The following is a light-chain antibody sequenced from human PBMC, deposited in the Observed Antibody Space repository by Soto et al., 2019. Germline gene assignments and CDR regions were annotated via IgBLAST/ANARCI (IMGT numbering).Light chain of an antibody. V-gene: IGLV1-44*01. J-gene: IGLJ1*01. CDR1: RSNIGSNT. Sequence: QALITQPPSTSGPPLPRATISCSGSRSNIGSNTVNWYQQLPGTAPKLLIYSNNQRPSGVPDRFSGSKSGTSASLAISGLQSEDEADYYCAAWDDSLNGYVFGTGT. CDR3: AAWDDSLNGYV. CDR2: SNN.